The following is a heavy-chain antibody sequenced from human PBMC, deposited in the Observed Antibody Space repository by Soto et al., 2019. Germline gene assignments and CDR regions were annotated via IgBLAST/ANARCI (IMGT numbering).Heavy chain of an antibody. D-gene: IGHD3-9*01. CDR3: ARVRVLRYFAWLWYNWFDP. V-gene: IGHV4-34*01. CDR1: AGSLSGGD. J-gene: IGHJ5*02. Sequence: SETLPLTWAVYAGSLSGGDWSLIRQPPGKGLEWIGEINHSGSTNYNPSLKSRVTISVDTSKNQFSLKLSSVTAADTAVYYCARVRVLRYFAWLWYNWFDPLGQGTLVT. CDR2: INHSGST.